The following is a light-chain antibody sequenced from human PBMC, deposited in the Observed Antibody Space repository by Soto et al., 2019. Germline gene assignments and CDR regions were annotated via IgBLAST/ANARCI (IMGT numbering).Light chain of an antibody. CDR3: QQYNSHST. CDR1: QSVSGW. Sequence: DIQLTQSPSTLSASVGDRVTITCRASQSVSGWLAWYQQKPGEAPNLLIYEASRLQSGDRSMFSGSGSETEFTLTISRLQPDDVATYVCQQYNSHSTFGQGTKVEIK. V-gene: IGKV1-5*03. J-gene: IGKJ1*01. CDR2: EAS.